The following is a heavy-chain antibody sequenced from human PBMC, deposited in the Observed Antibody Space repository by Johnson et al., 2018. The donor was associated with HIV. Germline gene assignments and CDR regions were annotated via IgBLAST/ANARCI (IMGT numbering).Heavy chain of an antibody. V-gene: IGHV3-30*04. CDR1: GFTFSAYA. Sequence: QVQLVESGGGGVQPGKSLRLSCAATGFTFSAYAMHWVRQAPGKGPEWVAVISFDGGHQYYADSVKGRFTISRDNAKNSLYLQMNSLRIDDTGVYYCAKDLGAAELTPDVFDLWGQGTMVTVSS. CDR2: ISFDGGHQ. J-gene: IGHJ3*01. CDR3: AKDLGAAELTPDVFDL. D-gene: IGHD1-7*01.